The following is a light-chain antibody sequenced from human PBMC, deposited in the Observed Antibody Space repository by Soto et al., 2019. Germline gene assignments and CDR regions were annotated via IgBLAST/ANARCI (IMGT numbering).Light chain of an antibody. CDR2: AAA. Sequence: VIWTTQSQSLLSASTGARVTISGRMSQGISSYLAWYQQKPGKAPEILIYAAATLQSGVPSRFSGSGSGTEFTLTISRLQPDEVATYYCKNYISFPWTFGKGTKVDIK. J-gene: IGKJ1*01. CDR1: QGISSY. V-gene: IGKV1D-8*03. CDR3: KNYISFPWT.